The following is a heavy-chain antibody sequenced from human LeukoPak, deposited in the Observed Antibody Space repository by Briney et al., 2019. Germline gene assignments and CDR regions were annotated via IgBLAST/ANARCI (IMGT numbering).Heavy chain of an antibody. Sequence: GGSLRLSCAASGFTFSSYEMNWLRQAPGKGLDWVSYISSSGSTIYYADSVKGRFTISRDNAKNSLYLQMNSLRAEDTAVYYCARSQGYYDSSGYYIRWGQGTLVTVSS. V-gene: IGHV3-48*03. CDR3: ARSQGYYDSSGYYIR. CDR1: GFTFSSYE. J-gene: IGHJ4*02. CDR2: ISSSGSTI. D-gene: IGHD3-22*01.